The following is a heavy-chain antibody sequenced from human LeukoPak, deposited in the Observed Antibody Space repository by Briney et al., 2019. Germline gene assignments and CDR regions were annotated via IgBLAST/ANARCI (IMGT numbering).Heavy chain of an antibody. Sequence: PGGSLTLSCEASGFTFSSYAMSWVRQAPGKGLEWASAISGSGGSTYYADSVKGRFTISRDNSKNTLFLQMNSLGAECTAVYYCAKAFTYYYDTSGYYHFDYWGQGTLVTVSS. D-gene: IGHD3-22*01. J-gene: IGHJ4*02. CDR3: AKAFTYYYDTSGYYHFDY. CDR1: GFTFSSYA. V-gene: IGHV3-23*01. CDR2: ISGSGGST.